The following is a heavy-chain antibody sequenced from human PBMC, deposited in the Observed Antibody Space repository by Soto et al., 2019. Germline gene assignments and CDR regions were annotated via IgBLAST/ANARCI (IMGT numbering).Heavy chain of an antibody. J-gene: IGHJ3*02. CDR3: ACYYDSSGYSNDAFDI. CDR1: GGTFSSYA. CDR2: IIPIFGTA. Sequence: GASVKVSCKASGGTFSSYAISWVRQAPGQGLEWMGGIIPIFGTANYAQKFQGRVTITADESTSTAYMELSSLRSEDTAVYYCACYYDSSGYSNDAFDIWGQGTMVTVSS. V-gene: IGHV1-69*13. D-gene: IGHD3-22*01.